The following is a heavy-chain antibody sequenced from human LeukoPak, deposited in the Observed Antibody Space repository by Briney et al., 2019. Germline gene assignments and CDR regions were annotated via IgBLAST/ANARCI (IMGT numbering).Heavy chain of an antibody. V-gene: IGHV3-7*05. D-gene: IGHD6-25*01. J-gene: IGHJ4*02. CDR2: IKHDGSAK. CDR3: GGGGY. CDR1: EFSFSRSW. Sequence: GGSLRLSCAASEFSFSRSWMNWVRQAPGKGLEWVANIKHDGSAKYYVDSVEGRFTISRDNAKNSLYLQMNSLRAEDTAVYYCGGGGYWGQGIQVTVSS.